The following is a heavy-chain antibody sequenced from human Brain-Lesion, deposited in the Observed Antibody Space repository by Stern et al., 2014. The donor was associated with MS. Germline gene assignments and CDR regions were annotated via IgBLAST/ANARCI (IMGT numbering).Heavy chain of an antibody. J-gene: IGHJ4*02. CDR1: GFTFDDFA. V-gene: IGHV3-9*01. CDR3: TKDSGYFSGLFDS. CDR2: INWNSGSL. D-gene: IGHD3-22*01. Sequence: MQLVQSGGGLVQPGRSLRLSCAASGFTFDDFAMPWVRQAPGKGLEWVSGINWNSGSLAYADSVKGRFSISRDSAKNSLFLQMNSLRPEDTALYYCTKDSGYFSGLFDSWGQGTLVTVSS.